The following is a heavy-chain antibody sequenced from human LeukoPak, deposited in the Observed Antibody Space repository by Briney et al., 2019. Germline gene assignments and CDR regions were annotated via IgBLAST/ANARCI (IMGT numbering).Heavy chain of an antibody. D-gene: IGHD2-15*01. V-gene: IGHV4-61*02. J-gene: IGHJ4*02. CDR1: GGSISSGSYY. CDR2: IYTSGST. Sequence: SETQSLTCTVSGGSISSGSYYWSWIRQPAGKGLEWIGRIYTSGSTNYNPCLKSRVTISVDTSKNQFSLKLSSVTAADTAVYYCAREELDCSGGSCYTGDFDYWGQGTLVTVSS. CDR3: AREELDCSGGSCYTGDFDY.